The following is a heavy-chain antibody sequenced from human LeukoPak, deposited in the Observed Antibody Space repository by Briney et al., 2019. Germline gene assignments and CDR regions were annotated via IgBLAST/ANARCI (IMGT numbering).Heavy chain of an antibody. CDR1: GGSISGYY. V-gene: IGHV4-59*01. CDR3: ARGHRGGRSYSYYYYYMDV. D-gene: IGHD1-26*01. J-gene: IGHJ6*03. Sequence: SETLSLTCTVSGGSISGYYWSWIRQPPGKGLEWIGYIYYSGSTNYNPSLKSRVTISVDTSKNQFSLKLSSVTAADTAVYYCARGHRGGRSYSYYYYYMDVWGKGTTVTVSS. CDR2: IYYSGST.